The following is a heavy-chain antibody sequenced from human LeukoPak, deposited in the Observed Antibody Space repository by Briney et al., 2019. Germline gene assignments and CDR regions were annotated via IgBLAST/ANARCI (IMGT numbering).Heavy chain of an antibody. CDR3: ATQYSYGYSPFDY. D-gene: IGHD5-18*01. J-gene: IGHJ4*02. V-gene: IGHV4-61*02. CDR1: GGSISSGSYY. Sequence: SETLSLTCTVSGGSISSGSYYWSWIRQPAGKGLEWIGRIYTSGSTNYNPSLKSRVTISVDTSKNQFSLKLSSVTAADTAVYYCATQYSYGYSPFDYWGQGTLVTVSS. CDR2: IYTSGST.